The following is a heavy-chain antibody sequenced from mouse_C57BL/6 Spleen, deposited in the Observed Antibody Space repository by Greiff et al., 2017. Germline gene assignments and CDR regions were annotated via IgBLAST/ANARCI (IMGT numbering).Heavy chain of an antibody. V-gene: IGHV1-82*01. J-gene: IGHJ2*01. CDR2: IYPGDGDT. CDR3: ARYGYGSSLYFDY. Sequence: QVQLQQSGPELVKPGASVKISCKASGYAFSSSWMNWVKQRPGKGLEWIGRIYPGDGDTNYNGKFKGKATLTADNSSSTAYMQLSSLTSDDSAVYICARYGYGSSLYFDYWGQGTTLTVSS. CDR1: GYAFSSSW. D-gene: IGHD1-1*01.